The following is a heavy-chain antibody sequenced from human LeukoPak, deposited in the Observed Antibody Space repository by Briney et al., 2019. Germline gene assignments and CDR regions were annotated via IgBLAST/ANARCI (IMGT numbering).Heavy chain of an antibody. J-gene: IGHJ5*02. CDR3: MRDYMGWFDP. CDR1: GFSLSNFQ. D-gene: IGHD3-10*01. CDR2: ISLDGSTE. Sequence: PGGSLRLSCVASGFSLSNFQMYWVRQAPGKGLEWVSIISLDGSTEFYADSVKGQFTISRDTASNTMHLEMNNLRIEDTAVYYCMRDYMGWFDPWGQGSLVTVSS. V-gene: IGHV3-30-3*01.